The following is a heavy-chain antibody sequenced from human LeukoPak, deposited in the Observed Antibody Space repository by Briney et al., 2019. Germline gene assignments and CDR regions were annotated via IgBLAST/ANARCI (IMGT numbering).Heavy chain of an antibody. CDR1: GFDFNYYD. Sequence: PGGSLRLSYVASGFDFNYYDMNWVRQAPGKGLEWVSSISSKSTYIDSADSTKGRFTISGDNANNSVFLQMSSLRPEDTAVYYCARRGGLSSGRGFDHWGQGTLVTVSS. D-gene: IGHD3-16*01. J-gene: IGHJ4*02. CDR2: ISSKSTYI. CDR3: ARRGGLSSGRGFDH. V-gene: IGHV3-21*01.